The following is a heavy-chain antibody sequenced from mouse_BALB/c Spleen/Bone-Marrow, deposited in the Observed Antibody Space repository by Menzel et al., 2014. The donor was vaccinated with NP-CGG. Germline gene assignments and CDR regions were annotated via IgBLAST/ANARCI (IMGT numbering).Heavy chain of an antibody. CDR1: GFNIKDTY. CDR2: IDPANGNT. J-gene: IGHJ4*01. V-gene: IGHV14-3*02. D-gene: IGHD2-1*01. Sequence: EVQLQQSGAELVKPGASVKLSCTASGFNIKDTYMHWVKQRPEQGLEWIGRIDPANGNTKYDPKFQGKATITADTSSNTAYLQLSSLTSEDTAVYYCAREDYGNSYAMDYWGQGTSVTVSS. CDR3: AREDYGNSYAMDY.